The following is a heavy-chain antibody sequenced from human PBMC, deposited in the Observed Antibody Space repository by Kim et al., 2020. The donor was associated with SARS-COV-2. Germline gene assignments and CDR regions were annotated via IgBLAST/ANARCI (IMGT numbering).Heavy chain of an antibody. J-gene: IGHJ4*02. Sequence: GGSLRLSCAASGFTFSSYGMHWVRQAPGKGLEWVAVIWYDGSNKYYADSVKGRFTISRDNSKNTLYLQMNSLRAEDTAVYYCARDSVMVRGPFDYWGQGTLVTVSS. V-gene: IGHV3-33*01. D-gene: IGHD3-10*01. CDR2: IWYDGSNK. CDR1: GFTFSSYG. CDR3: ARDSVMVRGPFDY.